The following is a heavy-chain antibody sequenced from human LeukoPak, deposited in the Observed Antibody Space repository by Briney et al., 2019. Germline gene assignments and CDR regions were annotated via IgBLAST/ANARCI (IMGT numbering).Heavy chain of an antibody. V-gene: IGHV3-21*01. CDR1: GFTFSSYS. Sequence: GGSLRLSCAASGFTFSSYSMNWVRQAPGKGLEWVSSISSSSSYIYYADSVKGRFTISGDNAKNSLYLRMNSLRAEDTAVYYCARAGGYSYGYSFDYWGQGTLVTVSS. CDR2: ISSSSSYI. J-gene: IGHJ4*02. CDR3: ARAGGYSYGYSFDY. D-gene: IGHD5-18*01.